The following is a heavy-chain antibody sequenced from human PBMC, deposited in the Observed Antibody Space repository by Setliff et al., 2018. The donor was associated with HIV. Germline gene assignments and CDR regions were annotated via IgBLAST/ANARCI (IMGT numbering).Heavy chain of an antibody. CDR1: GGSISNYY. CDR3: ARLRPSVADRSYFDH. D-gene: IGHD6-19*01. Sequence: SETLSLTCTVSGGSISNYYWSWIRQPPGKGLEWIGYISYTGTTKYNPSLKSRVTISVDTSKNQFSLKLSSVTAADTAVYYCARLRPSVADRSYFDHWGQGTLVTVSS. CDR2: ISYTGTT. J-gene: IGHJ4*02. V-gene: IGHV4-59*12.